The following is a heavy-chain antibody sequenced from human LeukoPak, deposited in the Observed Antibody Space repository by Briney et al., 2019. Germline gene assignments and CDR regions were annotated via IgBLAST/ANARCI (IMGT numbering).Heavy chain of an antibody. CDR2: ISSSAVST. CDR1: EFTFNNYF. J-gene: IGHJ4*02. Sequence: GGSLRLSCAASEFTFNNYFMTWVRQAPGKGLEWVSTISSSAVSTYYADFVKGLFTISRDNSKNTLYLQMNSLRADDTAVYYCARYCSGASCYSGLDYWGQGTLVTVSS. CDR3: ARYCSGASCYSGLDY. D-gene: IGHD2-2*01. V-gene: IGHV3-23*01.